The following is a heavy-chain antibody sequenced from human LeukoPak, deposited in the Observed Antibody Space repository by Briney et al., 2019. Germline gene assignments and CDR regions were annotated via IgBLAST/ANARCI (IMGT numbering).Heavy chain of an antibody. J-gene: IGHJ4*02. CDR1: GGSISSHY. V-gene: IGHV4-59*11. CDR3: ASGSYGITIDY. CDR2: IYYSGST. Sequence: PSETLSLTCTVSGGSISSHYWSWTRQPPGKGLEWIGYIYYSGSTNYNPSLKSRVTISVDTSKNQFSLKLSSVTAADTAVYYCASGSYGITIDYWGQGTLVTVSS. D-gene: IGHD1-26*01.